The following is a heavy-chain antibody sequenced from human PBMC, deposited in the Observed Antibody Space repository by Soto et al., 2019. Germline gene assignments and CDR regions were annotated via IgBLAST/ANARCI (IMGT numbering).Heavy chain of an antibody. Sequence: QVQLRESGPGLVKPSQTLSLTCTVSGGSISSGDYYWSWIRQPPGKGLEWIGYIYYSWSTYYNPSLKSRVTISVDTSKNQFSLKLSSVTAADTAVYYCARAFYGGYSYGYEGDYFDYWGQGTLVTVSS. CDR3: ARAFYGGYSYGYEGDYFDY. CDR1: GGSISSGDYY. V-gene: IGHV4-30-4*01. J-gene: IGHJ4*02. D-gene: IGHD5-18*01. CDR2: IYYSWST.